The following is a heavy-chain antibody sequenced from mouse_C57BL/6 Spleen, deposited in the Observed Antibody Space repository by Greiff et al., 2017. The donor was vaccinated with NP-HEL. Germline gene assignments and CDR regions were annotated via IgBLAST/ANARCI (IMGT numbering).Heavy chain of an antibody. D-gene: IGHD1-1*01. CDR1: GFTFSSYA. V-gene: IGHV5-4*01. CDR2: ISDGGSYT. Sequence: EVKLMESGGGLVKPGGSLKLSCAASGFTFSSYAMSWVRQTPEKRLEWVATISDGGSYTYYPDNVKGRFTISRDNAKNNLYLQMSHLKSEDTAMYYCARDDAGSSYSWFAYWGQGTLVTVSA. J-gene: IGHJ3*01. CDR3: ARDDAGSSYSWFAY.